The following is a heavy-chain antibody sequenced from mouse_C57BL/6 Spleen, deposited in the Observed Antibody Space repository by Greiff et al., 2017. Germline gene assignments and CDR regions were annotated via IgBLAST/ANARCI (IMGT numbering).Heavy chain of an antibody. V-gene: IGHV1-50*01. Sequence: VQLQQPGAELVKPGASVKLSCKASGYTFTSYWMQWVKQRPGQGLEWIGEIDPSDSYTNYNQKFKGKATFTVYTSSSTAYMQLSSLTSEDSAVYYCARRVIYDGYYYFDYWGQGTTLTVSS. CDR2: IDPSDSYT. CDR1: GYTFTSYW. J-gene: IGHJ2*01. D-gene: IGHD2-3*01. CDR3: ARRVIYDGYYYFDY.